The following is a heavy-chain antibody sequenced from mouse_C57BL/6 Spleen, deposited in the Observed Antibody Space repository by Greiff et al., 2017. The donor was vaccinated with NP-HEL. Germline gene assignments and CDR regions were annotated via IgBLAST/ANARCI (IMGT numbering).Heavy chain of an antibody. CDR2: ISSGSSTI. CDR3: ARPRGYDGYWYFDV. D-gene: IGHD2-2*01. Sequence: EVQVVESGGGLVKPGGPLKLSCAASGFTFSDYGMHWVRQAPEKGLEWVAYISSGSSTIYYAATVKGRFTISSDNAKNTLFLQMTSLRSEDTAMYYCARPRGYDGYWYFDVWGTGTTVTVSS. J-gene: IGHJ1*03. V-gene: IGHV5-17*01. CDR1: GFTFSDYG.